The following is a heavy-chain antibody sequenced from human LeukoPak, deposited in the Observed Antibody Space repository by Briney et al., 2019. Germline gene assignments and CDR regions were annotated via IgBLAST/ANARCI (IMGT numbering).Heavy chain of an antibody. D-gene: IGHD1-26*01. J-gene: IGHJ5*02. V-gene: IGHV4-39*01. CDR1: GGSISSSSDY. Sequence: SETLSLTCTVSGGSISSSSDYWDWIRQTPGKGLEWIGNVYRSGSTHYNPSLKTRVTISVDTSKNQFSLKLSSVTAADTAVYYCARREWAAPVGCFDPWGQGTLVVVSS. CDR2: VYRSGST. CDR3: ARREWAAPVGCFDP.